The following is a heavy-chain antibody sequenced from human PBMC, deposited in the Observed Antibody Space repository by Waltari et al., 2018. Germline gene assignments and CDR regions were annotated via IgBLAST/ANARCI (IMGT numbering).Heavy chain of an antibody. J-gene: IGHJ4*02. CDR3: ARGSVAVAADLDY. CDR1: GGSISSYY. D-gene: IGHD6-19*01. V-gene: IGHV4-59*01. CDR2: IYYSGST. Sequence: QVQLQESGPGLVKPSETLSLTCTVPGGSISSYYWSWIRQPPGKGLEWIGYIYYSGSTNYNPSLKSRVTISVDTSKNQFSLKLSSVTAADTAVYYCARGSVAVAADLDYWGQGTLVTVSS.